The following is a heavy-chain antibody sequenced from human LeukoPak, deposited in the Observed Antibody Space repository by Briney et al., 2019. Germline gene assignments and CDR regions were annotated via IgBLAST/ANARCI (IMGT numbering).Heavy chain of an antibody. CDR1: GFTFSSYS. D-gene: IGHD4-17*01. J-gene: IGHJ4*02. Sequence: KPGGSLRLSRAASGFTFSSYSMNWVRQAPGKGLEWVSSISSSSSYIYYADSVKGRFTISRDNAKNSLYLQMNSLRAEDTAVYYCARDLYGDYSYVDYWGQGTLVTVSS. V-gene: IGHV3-21*01. CDR2: ISSSSSYI. CDR3: ARDLYGDYSYVDY.